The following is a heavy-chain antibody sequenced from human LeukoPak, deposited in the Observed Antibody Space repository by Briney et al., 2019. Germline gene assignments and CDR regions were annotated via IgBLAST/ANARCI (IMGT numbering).Heavy chain of an antibody. CDR1: GFTFSSYS. J-gene: IGHJ4*02. D-gene: IGHD2-15*01. Sequence: PGGSLRLSCAASGFTFSSYSMNWVRQAPGKGLEWVSYISSSGSIIYYADSVKGRFTISRDNAKNSLYLQMNSLRAEDTAVYYCARAVLGYCSGGSCDFDYWGQGTLVTVSS. V-gene: IGHV3-48*04. CDR2: ISSSGSII. CDR3: ARAVLGYCSGGSCDFDY.